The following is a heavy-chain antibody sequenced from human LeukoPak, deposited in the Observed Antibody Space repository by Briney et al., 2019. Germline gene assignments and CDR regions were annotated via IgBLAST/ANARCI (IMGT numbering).Heavy chain of an antibody. D-gene: IGHD6-19*01. V-gene: IGHV3-21*01. CDR1: GFTFSSYT. CDR2: ISSGSNYI. CDR3: ARDSSGWRLFDY. Sequence: GGSLRLSCAASGFTFSSYTMNWVRQAPGKGLEWVSSISSGSNYIYYTDSVKGRFTISRDNAKNSLYLQMNSLRAEGTAVYYCARDSSGWRLFDYWGQGTLVTVSS. J-gene: IGHJ4*02.